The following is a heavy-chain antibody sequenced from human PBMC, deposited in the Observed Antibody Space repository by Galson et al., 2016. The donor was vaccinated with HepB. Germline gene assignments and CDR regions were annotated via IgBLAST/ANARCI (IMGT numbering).Heavy chain of an antibody. Sequence: SLRLSCAASGFRSSSYGMPWVRQASGKGLEWVAVILHDGSKKYYEDSVKGRFTISRDTSKNTLYLQMNSLRAEDTAVYYCAKDPYYYGSGIDLSFDYWGQGTLVTVSS. CDR2: ILHDGSKK. D-gene: IGHD3-10*01. CDR3: AKDPYYYGSGIDLSFDY. CDR1: GFRSSSYG. J-gene: IGHJ4*02. V-gene: IGHV3-30*18.